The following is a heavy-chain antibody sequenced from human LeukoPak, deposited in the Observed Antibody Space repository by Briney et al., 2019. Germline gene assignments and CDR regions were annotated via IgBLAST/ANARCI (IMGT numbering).Heavy chain of an antibody. D-gene: IGHD3-22*01. CDR2: VSGGGGST. J-gene: IGHJ4*02. CDR1: GFTFSSYA. CDR3: AKAGSGHYYDY. V-gene: IGHV3-23*01. Sequence: GGSLRLSCAASGFTFSSYAMSWVRQAPGEGLEWVSVVSGGGGSTYYADSVRGRFTISRDNSKNTLYLQMNSLRADDTAVYYCAKAGSGHYYDYWGQGTLVTVSS.